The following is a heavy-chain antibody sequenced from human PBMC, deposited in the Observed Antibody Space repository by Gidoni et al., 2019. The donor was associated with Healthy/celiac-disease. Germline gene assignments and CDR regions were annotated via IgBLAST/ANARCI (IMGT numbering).Heavy chain of an antibody. V-gene: IGHV4-30-2*01. Sequence: QLQLQESGSGLVKPSQTLSLTCAVSGGSISSGGYSWSWIRQPPGKGLEWIGYIYHSGSTYYNPSLKSRVTISVDRSKNQFSLKLSSVTAADTAVYYCARDIADYGARWFDPWGQGTLVTVSS. D-gene: IGHD4-17*01. CDR3: ARDIADYGARWFDP. J-gene: IGHJ5*02. CDR2: IYHSGST. CDR1: GGSISSGGYS.